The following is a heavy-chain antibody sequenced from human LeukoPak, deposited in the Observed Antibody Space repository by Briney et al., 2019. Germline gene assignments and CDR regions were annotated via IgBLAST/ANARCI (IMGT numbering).Heavy chain of an antibody. D-gene: IGHD6-19*01. V-gene: IGHV4-4*07. J-gene: IGHJ3*02. CDR1: GGSISSYY. CDR3: ARGATSSGWYGAFDI. Sequence: ASETLSLTCTVSGGSISSYYWSWIRQPAGKGLEWIGRIYTSGSTNYNPSLKSRVTISVDTSKNQFSLKLSSVTAADTAVYYCARGATSSGWYGAFDIWGQGTMVTVSS. CDR2: IYTSGST.